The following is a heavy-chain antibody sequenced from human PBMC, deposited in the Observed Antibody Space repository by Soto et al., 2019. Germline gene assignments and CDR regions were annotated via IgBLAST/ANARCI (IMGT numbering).Heavy chain of an antibody. CDR1: GDSLTSDNW. J-gene: IGHJ6*02. D-gene: IGHD2-21*01. CDR3: ARIPFYYYSLDL. CDR2: IFRSGAT. V-gene: IGHV4-4*02. Sequence: QVQVQESGPGLVKPSGTLSLTCAVSGDSLTSDNWWTWLRQPPEKGLEWIGEIFRSGATNYHPSLKSRVTISMDKSKNQFSLELNSVTAADTAVYYCARIPFYYYSLDLWGQGTTVTVSS.